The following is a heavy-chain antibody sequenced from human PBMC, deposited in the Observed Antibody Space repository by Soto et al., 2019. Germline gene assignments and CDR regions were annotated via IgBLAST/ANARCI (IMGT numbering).Heavy chain of an antibody. V-gene: IGHV5-51*01. D-gene: IGHD2-2*01. Sequence: GESLKISCKGSGYSFTSYWIGWVRQMPGKGLEWIGIIYPGDSDTRYSPSFQGQVTISADKSISTAYLQWSSLKASDTAMYYCARTIVVVPAAAYYYGMDVWGQGTTVTVSS. CDR1: GYSFTSYW. CDR2: IYPGDSDT. J-gene: IGHJ6*02. CDR3: ARTIVVVPAAAYYYGMDV.